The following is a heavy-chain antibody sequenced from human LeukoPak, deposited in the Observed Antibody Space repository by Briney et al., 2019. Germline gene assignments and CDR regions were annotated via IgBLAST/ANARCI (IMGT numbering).Heavy chain of an antibody. J-gene: IGHJ4*02. CDR2: ISNSGTAI. CDR1: GFTFSSYE. Sequence: GGSLRLSCAASGFTFSSYEMNWVRQAPGKGLEWVSYISNSGTAIYYADSVKGRFTISRDNSKNTLYLQMNSLRAEDTAVYYCAKGTMIVVLDGCWGQGTLVTVSS. CDR3: AKGTMIVVLDGC. D-gene: IGHD3-22*01. V-gene: IGHV3-48*03.